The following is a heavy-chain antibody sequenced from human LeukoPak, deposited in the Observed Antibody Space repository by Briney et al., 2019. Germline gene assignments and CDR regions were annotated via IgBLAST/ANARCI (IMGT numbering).Heavy chain of an antibody. CDR3: ARPFGGDYGDYKGNWFDP. D-gene: IGHD4-17*01. CDR2: IWYDGSNK. Sequence: PGRSLRLSCAASGFTFSSYGMHWVRQAPGKGLEWVAVIWYDGSNKYYADSVKGRFTISRDNAKNSLYLQMNSLRAEDTALYYCARPFGGDYGDYKGNWFDPWGQGTLVTVSS. CDR1: GFTFSSYG. J-gene: IGHJ5*02. V-gene: IGHV3-33*01.